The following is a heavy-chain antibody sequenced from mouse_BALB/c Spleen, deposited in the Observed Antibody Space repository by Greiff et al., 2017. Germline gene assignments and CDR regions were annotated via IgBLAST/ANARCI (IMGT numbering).Heavy chain of an antibody. Sequence: VKLMESGAELAKPGASVKMSCKASGYTFTSYWMHWVKQRPGQGLEWIGYINPSTGYTEYNQKFKDKATLTADKSSSTAYMQLSSLTSEDSAVYYCARSRDYLAWFAYWGQGTLVTVSA. V-gene: IGHV1-7*01. J-gene: IGHJ3*01. CDR1: GYTFTSYW. CDR2: INPSTGYT. D-gene: IGHD1-1*01. CDR3: ARSRDYLAWFAY.